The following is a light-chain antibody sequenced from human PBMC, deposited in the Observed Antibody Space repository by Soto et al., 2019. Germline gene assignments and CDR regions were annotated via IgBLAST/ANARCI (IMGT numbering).Light chain of an antibody. CDR2: AAS. V-gene: IGKV1-39*01. CDR1: QSISSY. J-gene: IGKJ4*01. Sequence: DIQMTQSPSSLSASVGDRVTITCRASQSISSYLNWYQQKPGKAPKLLIYAASSLQSGVPSRFSGSGSGTDFTLTISSMQPVDFATYYCQQSYCTLLTFGGGTKVEIK. CDR3: QQSYCTLLT.